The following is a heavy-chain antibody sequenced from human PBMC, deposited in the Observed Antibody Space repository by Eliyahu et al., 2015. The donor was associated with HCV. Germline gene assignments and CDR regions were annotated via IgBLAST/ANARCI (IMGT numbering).Heavy chain of an antibody. D-gene: IGHD1-26*01. J-gene: IGHJ4*02. CDR3: GRSGSYSPIDY. V-gene: IGHV1-46*01. Sequence: QVQLVQSGAEVKKPGASVKVSCKASGYTXINFYXHWVRXAPGQGFEWMGMIISSGASTNYAQKFQGRVTMIRDTSTSTVYMELSSLRFEDTAVYYCGRSGSYSPIDYWGQGTLVTVSS. CDR2: IISSGAST. CDR1: GYTXINFY.